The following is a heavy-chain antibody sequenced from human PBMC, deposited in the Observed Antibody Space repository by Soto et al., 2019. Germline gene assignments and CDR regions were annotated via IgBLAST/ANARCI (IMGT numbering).Heavy chain of an antibody. CDR2: ISAYNGNT. CDR1: CYSISHTV. CDR3: AREYIVVVPAAMHLLMDV. D-gene: IGHD2-2*01. Sequence: GAAGKGSWEECCYSISHTVFTSGRHAPGQKREWMGWISAYNGNTNYAQKLQGRVTMTTDTSTSTAYMELRSLRSDDTAVYYCAREYIVVVPAAMHLLMDVWGQGTTVTVSS. J-gene: IGHJ6*02. V-gene: IGHV1-18*01.